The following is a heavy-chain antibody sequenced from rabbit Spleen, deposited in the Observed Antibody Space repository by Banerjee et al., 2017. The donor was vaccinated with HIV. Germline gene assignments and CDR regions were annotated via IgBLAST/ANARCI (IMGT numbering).Heavy chain of an antibody. CDR1: GFDFSSYY. Sequence: QLMESGGGLVQPGGSLKLSCKASGFDFSSYYMNWVRQAPGKGLEWIGYIDPVFGITYYASWVNGRFTISSHNAQNTLYLQLNSLTAADTATYFCARDLYGGTNYYKISTMDLWGPGTLVTVS. CDR3: ARDLYGGTNYYKISTMDL. D-gene: IGHD8-1*01. J-gene: IGHJ6*01. CDR2: IDPVFGIT. V-gene: IGHV1S7*01.